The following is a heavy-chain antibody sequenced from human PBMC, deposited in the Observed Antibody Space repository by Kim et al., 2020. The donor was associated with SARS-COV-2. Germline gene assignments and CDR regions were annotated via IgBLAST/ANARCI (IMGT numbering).Heavy chain of an antibody. CDR3: AKSLSIAVAG. D-gene: IGHD6-19*01. J-gene: IGHJ4*02. CDR2: SP. Sequence: SPYDAAAVKGQFTHCRDNSKNTLYLQMNSLRAEDAAVYYCAKSLSIAVAGWGQGTLVTVSS. V-gene: IGHV3-23*01.